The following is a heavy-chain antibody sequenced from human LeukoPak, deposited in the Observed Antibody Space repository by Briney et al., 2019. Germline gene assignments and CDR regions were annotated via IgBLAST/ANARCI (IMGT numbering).Heavy chain of an antibody. D-gene: IGHD3-9*01. CDR3: AKYGDILTGYPYYFDY. J-gene: IGHJ4*02. CDR1: GFTFSSYW. V-gene: IGHV3-23*01. Sequence: GGSLRLSCAASGFTFSSYWMSWVRQAPGKGLEWVSGFSGSGGSTYYADSVKGRITISRDSSKNTLYLQMNSLRAEDTAVYYCAKYGDILTGYPYYFDYWGQGTLVTVSS. CDR2: FSGSGGST.